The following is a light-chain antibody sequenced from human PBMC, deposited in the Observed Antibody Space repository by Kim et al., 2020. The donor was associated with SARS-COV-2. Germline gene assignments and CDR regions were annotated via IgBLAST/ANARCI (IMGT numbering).Light chain of an antibody. J-gene: IGLJ3*02. CDR2: DVT. CDR1: TSNVGGFNY. Sequence: GQSVTISCTGTTSNVGGFNYVSWYQQYPGKAPKLMISDVTKRPSGVSDRCSGSKSGNTASLTISGLQAEDEADYYCCSYAGSNTWVFGGGTQLTVL. CDR3: CSYAGSNTWV. V-gene: IGLV2-11*01.